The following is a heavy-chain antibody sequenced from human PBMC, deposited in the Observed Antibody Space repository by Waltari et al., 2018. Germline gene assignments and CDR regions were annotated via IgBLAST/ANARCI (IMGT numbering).Heavy chain of an antibody. CDR1: GGSISSGGYY. CDR2: IYYSGRT. V-gene: IGHV4-31*03. J-gene: IGHJ5*02. Sequence: QVQLQESGPGLVKPSQTLSLTCTVSGGSISSGGYYWSWIRQPPGKGLEWIGYIYYSGRTYYNPSLKSRVTISVDTSKNQFSLKLSSVTAADTAVYYCARADGDYLRNWFDPWGQGTLVTVSS. CDR3: ARADGDYLRNWFDP. D-gene: IGHD4-17*01.